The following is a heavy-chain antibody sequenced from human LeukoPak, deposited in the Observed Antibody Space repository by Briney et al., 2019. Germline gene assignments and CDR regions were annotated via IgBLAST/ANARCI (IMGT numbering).Heavy chain of an antibody. D-gene: IGHD3-16*01. CDR1: GYPITDYY. CDR3: ARTRTIYDWASSFDP. CDR2: INPNSGGT. Sequence: ASVKVSCKASGYPITDYYIHWMRQAPGQGLQWMGWINPNSGGTHFAQKFQGRVAMTRDTSIGTAYMELRRLTSDDTAFYYCARTRTIYDWASSFDPWGQGTLVTVSS. V-gene: IGHV1-2*02. J-gene: IGHJ5*02.